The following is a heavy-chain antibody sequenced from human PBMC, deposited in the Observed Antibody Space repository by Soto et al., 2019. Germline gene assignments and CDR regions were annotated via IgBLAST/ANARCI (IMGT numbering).Heavy chain of an antibody. CDR2: IWYDGSNK. D-gene: IGHD3-16*02. Sequence: PGGSLRLSCAASGFTFSSYVMHWVRQAPGKGLEWVAVIWYDGSNKYYAASVKGRFTISRDNSKNTLYLQMNSLRAEDTAVYYCAKADYVWGSYRQPLIDYWGQGTLVTVSS. V-gene: IGHV3-33*06. J-gene: IGHJ4*02. CDR3: AKADYVWGSYRQPLIDY. CDR1: GFTFSSYV.